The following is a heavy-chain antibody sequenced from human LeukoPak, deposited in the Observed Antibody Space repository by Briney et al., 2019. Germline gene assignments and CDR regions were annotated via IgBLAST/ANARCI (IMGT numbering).Heavy chain of an antibody. CDR1: GYTFTSYG. D-gene: IGHD3-22*01. Sequence: ASVKVSCKASGYTFTSYGISWVRQAPGQGLEWMGWISAYNGNTNYAQKLQGRVTMTTDTSTSTAYMELSSLRSEDTAVYYCARVPTRGGNYYDSSGYYDYWGQGTLVTVSS. J-gene: IGHJ4*02. CDR2: ISAYNGNT. V-gene: IGHV1-18*01. CDR3: ARVPTRGGNYYDSSGYYDY.